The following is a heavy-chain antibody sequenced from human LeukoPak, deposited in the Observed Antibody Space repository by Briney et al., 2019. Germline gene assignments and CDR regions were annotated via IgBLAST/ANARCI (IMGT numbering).Heavy chain of an antibody. V-gene: IGHV1-69*01. Sequence: GSSVKVSCKASGGTFSSYAISWVRQAPGQGLEWMGGIIPIFGTANYAQKFQGRVTITADESTSTAYMELSSLRSEDTAVYYCAIVPAAMGEGYNYYYMDVWGKGTTVTVSS. CDR3: AIVPAAMGEGYNYYYMDV. CDR2: IIPIFGTA. J-gene: IGHJ6*03. CDR1: GGTFSSYA. D-gene: IGHD2-2*01.